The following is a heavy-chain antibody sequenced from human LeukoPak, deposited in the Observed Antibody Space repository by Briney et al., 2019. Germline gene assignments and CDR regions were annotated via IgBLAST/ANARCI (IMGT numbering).Heavy chain of an antibody. Sequence: PSETLSLTCAVYGGSFSGYYWSWIRQPPGKGLEWIGEINHSGSTNYNPSLKSRVTISVDTSKNQFSLKLSSVTAADTAVYYCARRGSGWLNIAAAYFDYWGQGTLVTVSS. CDR2: INHSGST. CDR1: GGSFSGYY. CDR3: ARRGSGWLNIAAAYFDY. J-gene: IGHJ4*02. D-gene: IGHD6-13*01. V-gene: IGHV4-34*01.